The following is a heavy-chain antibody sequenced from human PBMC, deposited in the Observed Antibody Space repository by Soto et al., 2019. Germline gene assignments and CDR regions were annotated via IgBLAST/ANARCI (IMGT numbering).Heavy chain of an antibody. CDR2: LWYDGSSE. CDR3: ARGLAKVAGGAFDI. V-gene: IGHV3-33*01. Sequence: QVHLVESGGGVVQPGRSLRLSCAASGFSFSFSGMHWLRQAPGKGLEWVAGLWYDGSSENYAESVKGRFTISRHNSKNTLYLQMDSLRVEDTAMYYCARGLAKVAGGAFDIWGQGTMVIVSS. CDR1: GFSFSFSG. D-gene: IGHD3-16*01. J-gene: IGHJ3*02.